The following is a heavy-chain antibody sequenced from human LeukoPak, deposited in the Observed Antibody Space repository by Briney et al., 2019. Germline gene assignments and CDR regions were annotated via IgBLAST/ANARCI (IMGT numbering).Heavy chain of an antibody. V-gene: IGHV3-15*05. J-gene: IGHJ4*02. CDR1: GFTCSNAW. D-gene: IGHD6-25*01. Sequence: GGSLRLSCAASGFTCSNAWMSWVRQAPGKGLEWVGRIKRKTEGGTTDYAAPVKGRFSTSRDDSKNMLYLQMNSLKTEDTAVYYCTSALYSSAWYFDYWGQGTLVTASS. CDR2: IKRKTEGGTT. CDR3: TSALYSSAWYFDY.